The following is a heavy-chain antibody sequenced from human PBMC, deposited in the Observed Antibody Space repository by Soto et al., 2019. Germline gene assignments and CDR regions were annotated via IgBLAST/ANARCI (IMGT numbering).Heavy chain of an antibody. J-gene: IGHJ3*02. CDR2: INPNSGGT. Sequence: GASVKVSCKASGYTFTGYYMHWVRQAPGQGLEWMGWINPNSGGTKYAQKFQGRVTITRDTSTSTAYMELSSLRSEDTAVYYCARFSIVVVPAAIENAFDIWGQGTMVTVSS. CDR3: ARFSIVVVPAAIENAFDI. D-gene: IGHD2-2*01. V-gene: IGHV1-2*02. CDR1: GYTFTGYY.